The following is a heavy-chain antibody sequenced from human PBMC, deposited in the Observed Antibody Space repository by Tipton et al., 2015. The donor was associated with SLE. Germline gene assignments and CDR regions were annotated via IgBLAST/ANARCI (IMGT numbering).Heavy chain of an antibody. CDR2: ISGDNGNT. CDR1: GYTFTSYG. J-gene: IGHJ4*02. CDR3: ARAISQQYSTIWSDY. V-gene: IGHV1-18*01. D-gene: IGHD2-2*01. Sequence: QLVQSGGEVKKPGASVRVSCKASGYTFTSYGFTWVRQAPGQGLEWMGWISGDNGNTNYAQKFQDRVMLTTDKTTTTAYMDLMSLTSDDTAVYYCARAISQQYSTIWSDYWGQGTLVTVPS.